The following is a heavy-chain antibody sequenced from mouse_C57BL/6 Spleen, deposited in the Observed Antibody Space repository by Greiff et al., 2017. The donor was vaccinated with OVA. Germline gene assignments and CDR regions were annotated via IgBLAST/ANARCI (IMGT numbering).Heavy chain of an antibody. CDR3: ARGNYPYAMDY. V-gene: IGHV5-17*01. D-gene: IGHD2-1*01. CDR1: GFTFSDYG. J-gene: IGHJ4*01. Sequence: EVKLMESGGGLVKPGGSLKLSCAASGFTFSDYGMHWVRQAPEKGLAWVAYISSGSSTIYYADTVKGRFTISRDNAKNTLFLQMTSLRSEETAMYYCARGNYPYAMDYWGQGTSVTVSS. CDR2: ISSGSSTI.